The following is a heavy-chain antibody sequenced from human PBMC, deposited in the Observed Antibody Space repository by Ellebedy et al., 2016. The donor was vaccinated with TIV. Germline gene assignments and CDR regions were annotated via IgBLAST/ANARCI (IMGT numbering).Heavy chain of an antibody. CDR2: ISAYNGNT. CDR3: ARAPMKRITMVRGVIRNGMDV. D-gene: IGHD3-10*01. CDR1: GYTFTSYG. J-gene: IGHJ6*02. V-gene: IGHV1-18*01. Sequence: AASVKVSCKASGYTFTSYGISWVRQAPGQGLEWMGWISAYNGNTNYAQKLQGRVTMTTDTSTSTAYLELRSLRSDDTAVYYCARAPMKRITMVRGVIRNGMDVWGQGTTVTVSS.